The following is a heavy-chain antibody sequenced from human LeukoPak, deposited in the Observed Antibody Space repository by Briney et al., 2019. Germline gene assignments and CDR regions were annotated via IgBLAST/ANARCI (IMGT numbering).Heavy chain of an antibody. D-gene: IGHD3-10*01. J-gene: IGHJ5*02. CDR2: INKDGSEK. V-gene: IGHV3-7*01. CDR3: AKDGFGELLPFDP. Sequence: PGGSLRLSCAASGFTFSNYYMSWVRQAPGKGLEWVAHINKDGSEKYYADSVKGRFTISRDNSKNTLYLQMNSLRAEDTAVYYCAKDGFGELLPFDPWGQGTLVTVSS. CDR1: GFTFSNYY.